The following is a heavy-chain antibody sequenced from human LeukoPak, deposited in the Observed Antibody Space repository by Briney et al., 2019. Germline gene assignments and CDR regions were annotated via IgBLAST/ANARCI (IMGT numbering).Heavy chain of an antibody. CDR1: GGSINGYF. CDR3: ARSRGWGSANDRFPMDFDF. D-gene: IGHD3-16*01. J-gene: IGHJ4*02. CDR2: IYYAGST. Sequence: PSETLSLTCTISGGSINGYFWSWIRQPPGQGLEWIGYIYYAGSTHYNPSLKSRVTISVDTSENQFSLKLSSVTAADTAVYYCARSRGWGSANDRFPMDFDFWGQGTLVTVSS. V-gene: IGHV4-59*01.